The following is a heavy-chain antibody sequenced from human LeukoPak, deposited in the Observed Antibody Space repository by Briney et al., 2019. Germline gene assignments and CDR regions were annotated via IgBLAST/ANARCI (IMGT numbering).Heavy chain of an antibody. D-gene: IGHD1-26*01. Sequence: GASVKVSCKASGGTFSSYAISWVRQAPGQGLEWMGGIIPIFGTANYAQKFQGRVTITADESTSTAYMELSSLRSEDTAVYYCASLLNSGSYYYYYYMDVWGKGTTVTISS. CDR1: GGTFSSYA. V-gene: IGHV1-69*01. J-gene: IGHJ6*03. CDR3: ASLLNSGSYYYYYYMDV. CDR2: IIPIFGTA.